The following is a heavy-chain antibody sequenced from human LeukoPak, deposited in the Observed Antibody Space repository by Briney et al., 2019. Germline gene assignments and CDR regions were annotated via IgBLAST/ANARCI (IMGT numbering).Heavy chain of an antibody. D-gene: IGHD3-10*01. CDR1: GFTFSSYG. CDR2: ISSSSSYI. Sequence: GGSLRLSCAASGFTFSSYGMNWVRQAPGKGLGWVSSISSSSSYIYYAGSVKGRFTISRDNAKNSLYLQMNSLRAEDTAVYYCAREDYGSRSGDYWGQGTLVTVSS. V-gene: IGHV3-21*01. J-gene: IGHJ4*02. CDR3: AREDYGSRSGDY.